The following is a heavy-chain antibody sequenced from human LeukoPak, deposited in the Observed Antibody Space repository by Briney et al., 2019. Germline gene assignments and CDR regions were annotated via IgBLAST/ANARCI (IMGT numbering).Heavy chain of an antibody. CDR1: GYTFTGYY. D-gene: IGHD2-15*01. V-gene: IGHV1-2*02. Sequence: ASVKVSCKASGYTFTGYYMHWVRQAPGQGLEWMGWINPNSGGTNYAQKFQGRVTMTRDTSISTAYMELGRLRSDDTAVYYCARGPSDYCSGGSCYSGYYYYYMDVWGKGTTVTVSS. CDR3: ARGPSDYCSGGSCYSGYYYYYMDV. CDR2: INPNSGGT. J-gene: IGHJ6*03.